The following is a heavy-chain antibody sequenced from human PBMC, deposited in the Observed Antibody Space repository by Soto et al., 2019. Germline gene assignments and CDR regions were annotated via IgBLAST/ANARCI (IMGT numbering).Heavy chain of an antibody. CDR3: ARTKHYYYYGMDV. CDR1: GGSISIYY. V-gene: IGHV4-59*01. Sequence: PSDTLSLTCTVSGGSISIYYWSWIRQPPGKGLEWIGYIYYSGSTNYNPSLKSRVTISVDTSKNQFSLKLSSVLAADTAVYYCARTKHYYYYGMDVWGQGTRVTVSS. J-gene: IGHJ6*02. CDR2: IYYSGST.